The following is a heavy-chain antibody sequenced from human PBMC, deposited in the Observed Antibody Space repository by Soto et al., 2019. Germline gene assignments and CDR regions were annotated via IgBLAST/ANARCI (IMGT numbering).Heavy chain of an antibody. J-gene: IGHJ4*02. CDR3: TRGPRPTSIGTGAF. D-gene: IGHD3-10*01. V-gene: IGHV3-74*01. Sequence: PWGSLRLCCETSGFLFIMYWMHGVRQVPGKGPQWVARITDDGSTTYYAASVEGRFTISRDNAKNALYLQMTSLRADDTAVYYCTRGPRPTSIGTGAFWGQGTLVTVSS. CDR2: ITDDGSTT. CDR1: GFLFIMYW.